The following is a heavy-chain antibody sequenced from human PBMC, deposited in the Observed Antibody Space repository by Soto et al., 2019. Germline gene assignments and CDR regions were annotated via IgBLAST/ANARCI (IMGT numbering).Heavy chain of an antibody. D-gene: IGHD3-3*02. J-gene: IGHJ6*02. CDR3: ARGESPFYYYYGMDV. CDR1: GYTFTSYD. Sequence: ASVKVSCKASGYTFTSYDINWVRQATGQGLEWMGWMNPNSGNTGYAQKFQGRVTMTRNTSISTAYKELSSLRSEDTAVYYCARGESPFYYYYGMDVWGQGTTVTVSS. CDR2: MNPNSGNT. V-gene: IGHV1-8*01.